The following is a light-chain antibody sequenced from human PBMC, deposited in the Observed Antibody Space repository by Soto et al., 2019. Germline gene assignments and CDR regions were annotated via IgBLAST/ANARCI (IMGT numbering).Light chain of an antibody. Sequence: EIVLTQSPATLSLSPGERATLSCRASQGVTSSNLAWYQQKPGQAPRLLMHGASNRATGIPTRFSGSGSGTEFTLTISSLESEDFAVYYCQQRDDWPLTFGGGTKVDIK. J-gene: IGKJ4*01. CDR3: QQRDDWPLT. CDR2: GAS. V-gene: IGKV3-11*01. CDR1: QGVTSSN.